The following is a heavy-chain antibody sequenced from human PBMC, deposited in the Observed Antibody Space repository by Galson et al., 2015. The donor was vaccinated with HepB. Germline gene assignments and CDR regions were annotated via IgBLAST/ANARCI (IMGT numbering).Heavy chain of an antibody. Sequence: SLRLSCAASGFTFSSYAMSWVRQAPGKGLEWVSAISGSGGSTYYADSVKGRFTISGDNSKNTLYLQMNSLRAEDTAVYYCAIDSSGSNIDTKWGQGTLVTVSS. D-gene: IGHD6-19*01. V-gene: IGHV3-23*01. CDR3: AIDSSGSNIDTK. CDR2: ISGSGGST. CDR1: GFTFSSYA. J-gene: IGHJ4*02.